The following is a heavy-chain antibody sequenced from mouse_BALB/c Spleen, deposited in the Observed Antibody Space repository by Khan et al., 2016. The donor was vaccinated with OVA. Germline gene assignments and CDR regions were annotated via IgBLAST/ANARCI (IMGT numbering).Heavy chain of an antibody. CDR3: ARGNWGWFAY. J-gene: IGHJ3*01. V-gene: IGHV5-17*02. CDR1: GFTFSSFG. D-gene: IGHD4-1*01. CDR2: ISTDSITL. Sequence: EVQLQESGGGLVQPGGSRKLSCAASGFTFSSFGIHWVRQAPEKGLEWVAYISTDSITLYYADTVKGRFTISRDNPRNTPYLQMTSLRSEDTAMYYCARGNWGWFAYWGQGTLVTVSA.